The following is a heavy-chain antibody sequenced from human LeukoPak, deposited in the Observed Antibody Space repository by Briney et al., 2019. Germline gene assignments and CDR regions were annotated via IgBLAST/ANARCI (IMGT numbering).Heavy chain of an antibody. CDR1: GYTFTGYY. CDR3: ARIIIVVATKNYYYYYMDV. D-gene: IGHD5-12*01. J-gene: IGHJ6*03. V-gene: IGHV1-8*02. Sequence: ASVKVSCKASGYTFTGYYMFWVRQAPGQGLEWMGWINPNSGNTGYAQKFQGRATMTRNTSISTAYMELSSLRSEDTAVYYCARIIIVVATKNYYYYYMDVWGKGTTVTISS. CDR2: INPNSGNT.